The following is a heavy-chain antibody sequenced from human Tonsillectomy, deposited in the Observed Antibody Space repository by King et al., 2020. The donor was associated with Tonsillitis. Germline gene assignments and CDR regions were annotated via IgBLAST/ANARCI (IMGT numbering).Heavy chain of an antibody. CDR2: IYSGGSA. CDR1: GFTVSSNY. CDR3: ARAGARSESSGWLDAFDI. J-gene: IGHJ3*02. D-gene: IGHD6-19*01. V-gene: IGHV3-53*01. Sequence: VQLVESGGGLIQPGGSLRLSCAASGFTVSSNYMSWVRQAPGKGLEWVSVIYSGGSAYYADSVKGRFTISRDNSKNTLYLQMNSLRAEDTAVYYCARAGARSESSGWLDAFDIWGQGTMVTVSS.